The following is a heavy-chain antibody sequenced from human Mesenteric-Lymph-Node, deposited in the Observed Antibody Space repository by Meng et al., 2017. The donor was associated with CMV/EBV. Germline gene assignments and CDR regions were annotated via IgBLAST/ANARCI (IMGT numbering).Heavy chain of an antibody. D-gene: IGHD3-3*01. J-gene: IGHJ4*02. Sequence: GGSLRLSCTASGFTLSTYWMHWVRQVPGKGLVWVSRISGDGSGTAYADSVNGRFTISRDSAKNTLYLQMDSLRAEDTAVYYCARFPTIFGVVINWGQGTLVTVSS. CDR1: GFTLSTYW. V-gene: IGHV3-74*01. CDR3: ARFPTIFGVVIN. CDR2: ISGDGSGT.